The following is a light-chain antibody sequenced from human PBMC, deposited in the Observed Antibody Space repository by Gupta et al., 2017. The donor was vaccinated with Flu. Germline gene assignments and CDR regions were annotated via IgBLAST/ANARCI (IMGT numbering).Light chain of an antibody. CDR2: SAF. J-gene: IGKJ2*01. CDR1: QSISTY. Sequence: PTSLSASVGDRVTITCRAGQSISTYLNWYQQRPGKAPRLLIYSAFNLQTGVPSRFSGSGSGTEFTLIISSLQHEDFATYYCQQSYRTPYTFGQGTKLDIK. CDR3: QQSYRTPYT. V-gene: IGKV1-39*01.